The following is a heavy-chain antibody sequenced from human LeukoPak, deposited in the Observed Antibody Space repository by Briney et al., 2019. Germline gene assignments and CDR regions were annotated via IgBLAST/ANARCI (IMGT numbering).Heavy chain of an antibody. CDR3: ARLPDPLHWYDAFDI. CDR1: GYTFTGYY. D-gene: IGHD2-8*02. Sequence: ASVKVSCKASGYTFTGYYMHCVRQAPGQGPEWMGWINPNSGGTNYAQKFQGRVTMTRDTSISTAYMELSRLRSDDTAVYYCARLPDPLHWYDAFDIWGQGTMVTVSS. V-gene: IGHV1-2*02. J-gene: IGHJ3*02. CDR2: INPNSGGT.